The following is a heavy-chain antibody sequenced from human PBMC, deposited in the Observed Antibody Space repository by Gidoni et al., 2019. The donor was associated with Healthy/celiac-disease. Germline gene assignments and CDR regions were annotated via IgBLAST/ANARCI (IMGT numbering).Heavy chain of an antibody. CDR3: TTVSRRDNWNYGY. D-gene: IGHD1-7*01. CDR1: GFPFSNAW. CDR2: IKSKTDGGTT. J-gene: IGHJ4*02. Sequence: EVQLVESGGGLVPPGGSLRLSCAASGFPFSNAWMSWVRQAPGKGLEWVGRIKSKTDGGTTDYAAPVKGRFTISRDDSKNTLYLQMNSRKTEDTAVYYCTTVSRRDNWNYGYWGQGTLVTVSS. V-gene: IGHV3-15*01.